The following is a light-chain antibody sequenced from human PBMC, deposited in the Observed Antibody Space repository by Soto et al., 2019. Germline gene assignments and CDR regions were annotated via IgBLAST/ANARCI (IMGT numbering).Light chain of an antibody. CDR2: GNN. Sequence: SVLAQPPSVSGAPGQRVTISCTGRSSNIGAGYDVHWYQQLPGTAPKLLIYGNNNRPSGVPDRFSGSKSGTSASLAITGLQAEDEADYYCQSYDSSLGNVFGTGTKVTVL. V-gene: IGLV1-40*01. J-gene: IGLJ1*01. CDR1: SSNIGAGYD. CDR3: QSYDSSLGNV.